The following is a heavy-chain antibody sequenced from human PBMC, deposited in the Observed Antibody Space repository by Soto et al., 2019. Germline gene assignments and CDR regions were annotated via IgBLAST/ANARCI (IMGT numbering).Heavy chain of an antibody. CDR1: GFSLSTSGVG. J-gene: IGHJ6*02. CDR3: AHIPWRENYYYYYYGMDV. CDR2: IYWNDDK. Sequence: SGPTLVNPTQTLTLTCTFSGFSLSTSGVGVGWIRQPPGKALEWLALIYWNDDKRYSPSLKSRLTITKDTSKNQVVLTMTNMDPVDTATYYCAHIPWRENYYYYYYGMDVWGQGITVTVSS. V-gene: IGHV2-5*01. D-gene: IGHD5-12*01.